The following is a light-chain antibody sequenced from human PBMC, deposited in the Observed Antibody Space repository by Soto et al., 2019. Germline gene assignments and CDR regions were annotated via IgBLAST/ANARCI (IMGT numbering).Light chain of an antibody. Sequence: HSARTQPASVSGSPGQSITISCTGTSSDVGTYKFVSWYQQYPGRAPKLMIYYVSRRPSGVSDRFLGSKSGSTDSLTISGLQAEDEADYYCGSYTGSGTRVVFGGGTKLTVL. CDR3: GSYTGSGTRVV. V-gene: IGLV2-14*01. J-gene: IGLJ2*01. CDR1: SSDVGTYKF. CDR2: YVS.